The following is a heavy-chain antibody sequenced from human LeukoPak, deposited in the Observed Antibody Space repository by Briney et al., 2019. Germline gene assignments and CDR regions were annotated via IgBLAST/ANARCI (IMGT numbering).Heavy chain of an antibody. Sequence: ASVKVSCKASGYTFTGYYMHWVRQAPGQGLEWMGWINPNSGGTNYAQKFQGRVTMTRDTSISTAYMELSRLRSDDMAVYYCASWGDQQLGGSYFDYWGQGTLVTVSS. V-gene: IGHV1-2*02. J-gene: IGHJ4*02. D-gene: IGHD6-6*01. CDR3: ASWGDQQLGGSYFDY. CDR1: GYTFTGYY. CDR2: INPNSGGT.